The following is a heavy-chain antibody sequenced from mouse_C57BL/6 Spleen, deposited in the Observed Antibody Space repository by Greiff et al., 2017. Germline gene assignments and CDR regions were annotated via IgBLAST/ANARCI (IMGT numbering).Heavy chain of an antibody. CDR1: GYTFTSYW. V-gene: IGHV1-64*01. CDR2: IHPNSGST. D-gene: IGHD2-4*01. CDR3: ARGGRIYYYYDEGAAMDY. Sequence: QVQLQQSGAELVKPGASVKLSCKASGYTFTSYWMHWVKQRPGQGLEWIGMIHPNSGSTNYNEKFKSKATLTVDKSSSTAYMQLSSLTSEDSAVYYCARGGRIYYYYDEGAAMDYWGQGTSVTVSS. J-gene: IGHJ4*01.